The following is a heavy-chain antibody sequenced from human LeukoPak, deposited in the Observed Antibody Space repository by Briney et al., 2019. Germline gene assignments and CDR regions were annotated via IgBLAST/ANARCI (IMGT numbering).Heavy chain of an antibody. J-gene: IGHJ3*01. CDR2: IESDGTST. D-gene: IGHD6-13*01. V-gene: IGHV3-74*01. CDR3: SRDQYSSTWYRGAFDV. CDR1: GFTFTTSW. Sequence: PGGSLRLSCAASGFTFTTSWMHWFRQAPGKGLVWVSRIESDGTSTTYEDSVNGRFTISRDNAKNTQYLQMNSLRAEDTAVYYCSRDQYSSTWYRGAFDVWGQGTMVSVSS.